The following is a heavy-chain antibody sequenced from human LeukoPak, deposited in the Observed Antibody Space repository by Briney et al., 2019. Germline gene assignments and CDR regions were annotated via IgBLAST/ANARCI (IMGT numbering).Heavy chain of an antibody. CDR3: ARTGAGITGTKNWADP. CDR2: ISSSSSYI. J-gene: IGHJ5*02. CDR1: GFTFSSYS. Sequence: GGSLRLSCAASGFTFSSYSMNWVRQAPGKGLEWVSSISSSSSYIYYADSVKGRFTISRDNAKNSLYLPMNSLRAEDTAVYYCARTGAGITGTKNWADPWGQGTLVTVSP. V-gene: IGHV3-21*01. D-gene: IGHD1-20*01.